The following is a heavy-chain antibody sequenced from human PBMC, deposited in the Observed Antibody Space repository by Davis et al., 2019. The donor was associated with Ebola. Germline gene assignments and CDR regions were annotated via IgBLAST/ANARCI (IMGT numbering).Heavy chain of an antibody. V-gene: IGHV4-34*01. CDR2: IGRGGRT. Sequence: GSLRLSCGVYGGSFSGYFWSWIRQSPGKGLEWLGEIGRGGRTNYNPTLKNRLTIALDTSKNQFSLRLESMTAADTAVYYCARTTLTSVSDSGLGYNYFAPWGQGTLVTVSS. CDR3: ARTTLTSVSDSGLGYNYFAP. J-gene: IGHJ5*02. D-gene: IGHD4-17*01. CDR1: GGSFSGYF.